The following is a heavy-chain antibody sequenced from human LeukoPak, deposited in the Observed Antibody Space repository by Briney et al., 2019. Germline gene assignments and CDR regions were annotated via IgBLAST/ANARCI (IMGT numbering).Heavy chain of an antibody. CDR1: GFTFNSYH. J-gene: IGHJ4*02. CDR3: ARGASVPAAFDY. CDR2: IGTADDT. Sequence: GGSVRLFCAACGFTFNSYHMHCLHQAIEKGVEWVSAIGTADDTYYPGFVEGRFTISRESGQNSLYLKINSLTAWDTAVYHCARGASVPAAFDYWGQGTLVTVSS. V-gene: IGHV3-13*04. D-gene: IGHD2-2*01.